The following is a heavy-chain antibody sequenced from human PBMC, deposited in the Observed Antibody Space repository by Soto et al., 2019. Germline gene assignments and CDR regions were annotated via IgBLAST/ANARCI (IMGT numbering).Heavy chain of an antibody. D-gene: IGHD6-19*01. J-gene: IGHJ4*02. CDR2: IIPNNGGT. CDR3: ARVRCEVGSGRFYDY. V-gene: IGHV1-2*02. CDR1: GGTFSSYA. Sequence: QVQLVQSGAEVKKPGSSVKVSCKASGGTFSSYAISWVRQAPGQGLEWMGGIIPNNGGTKNALKFQGRVTMTRDTSIGTAYMELSGLTSDDTAMYYCARVRCEVGSGRFYDYWGQGTLVTVSS.